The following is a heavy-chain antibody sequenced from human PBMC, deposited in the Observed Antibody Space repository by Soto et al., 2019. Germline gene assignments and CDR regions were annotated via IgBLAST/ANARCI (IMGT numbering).Heavy chain of an antibody. CDR1: GFSLSNARMG. Sequence: KESGPVLVKPTETLTLTCTVSGFSLSNARMGVSWIRQPPGKALEWLAHIFSNDEKSYSTSLKSRLTISKDTSKSQVVLTMTNMDPVDTAPYFCARTISSSCEGGGMDVWGQGTTVTVSS. V-gene: IGHV2-26*01. J-gene: IGHJ6*02. CDR3: ARTISSSCEGGGMDV. D-gene: IGHD6-13*01. CDR2: IFSNDEK.